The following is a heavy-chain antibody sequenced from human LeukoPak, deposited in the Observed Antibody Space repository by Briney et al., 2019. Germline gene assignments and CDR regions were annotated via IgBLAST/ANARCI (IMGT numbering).Heavy chain of an antibody. Sequence: PGGSLRLSCAASGFTFSNAWMSWVRQAPGKGLEWVGRIKSKTDGGTTDYAAPVKGRFTISRDDSKNTLYLQMNSLKIEDTGVYYCTTIHSSGMYDYWGQGTLVTVSS. V-gene: IGHV3-15*01. CDR1: GFTFSNAW. D-gene: IGHD3-10*01. CDR2: IKSKTDGGTT. J-gene: IGHJ4*02. CDR3: TTIHSSGMYDY.